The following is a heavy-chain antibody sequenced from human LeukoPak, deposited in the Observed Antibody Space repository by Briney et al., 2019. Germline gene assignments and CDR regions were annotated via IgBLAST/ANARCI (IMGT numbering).Heavy chain of an antibody. D-gene: IGHD1-26*01. CDR3: AKVATSYYYYMDV. CDR1: GFTFSSYA. Sequence: PGGSLRLSCAASGFTFSSYAMSWVRQPPGKGLEWVSAISGSGGSTYYADSVKGRFTISRDNSKNTLYLQMNSLRAEDTAVYFCAKVATSYYYYMDVWGKGTTVTVSS. J-gene: IGHJ6*03. V-gene: IGHV3-23*01. CDR2: ISGSGGST.